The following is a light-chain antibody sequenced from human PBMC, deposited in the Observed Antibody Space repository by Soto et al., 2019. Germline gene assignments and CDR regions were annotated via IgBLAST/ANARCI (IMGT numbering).Light chain of an antibody. V-gene: IGKV1-5*03. CDR2: TAS. Sequence: DIQMTQSPSTLSASVGDRVTITCRASQSGSSWLAWYQQKPGKAPELLIYTASSLESGVPSRFSGSGSGTEFTLTISSLQPDDFATYYCQQYSSGWTFGQGTTVEIK. CDR1: QSGSSW. J-gene: IGKJ1*01. CDR3: QQYSSGWT.